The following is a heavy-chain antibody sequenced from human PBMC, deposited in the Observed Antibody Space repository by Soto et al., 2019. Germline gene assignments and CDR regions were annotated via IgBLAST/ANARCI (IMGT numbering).Heavy chain of an antibody. D-gene: IGHD3-3*01. V-gene: IGHV4-30-2*01. CDR1: GGSVSSGGYS. Sequence: QLQLQESGSGLVMPSQTLSLTCAVAGGSVSSGGYSWNWIRQPPGKDLEWIGYINHSGNTYHNPSLKSRLTISLDRSKNQFSLKLTSVTAADTAVYYCTRAALGLFGVLTEGLDYWGQGTLVTVSS. J-gene: IGHJ4*02. CDR3: TRAALGLFGVLTEGLDY. CDR2: INHSGNT.